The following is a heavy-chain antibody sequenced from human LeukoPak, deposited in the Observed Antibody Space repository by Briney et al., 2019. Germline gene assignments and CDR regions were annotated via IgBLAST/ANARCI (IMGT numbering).Heavy chain of an antibody. V-gene: IGHV4-34*10. D-gene: IGHD6-19*01. Sequence: SETLSLTCAVSGVSFSGYYWTWIRQPPGKGLEWIGEISHSGSTNYNPSLKSRISVSVDTSKNQVSLKLSYVTAADTAVYYCARDGGSGWFDYWGQGTLVTVSS. CDR3: ARDGGSGWFDY. CDR1: GVSFSGYY. J-gene: IGHJ4*02. CDR2: ISHSGST.